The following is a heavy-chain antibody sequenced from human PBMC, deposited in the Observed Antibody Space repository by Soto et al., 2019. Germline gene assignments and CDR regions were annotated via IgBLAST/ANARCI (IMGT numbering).Heavy chain of an antibody. CDR2: IIPIFGTA. CDR3: ARVLRFLEWSPRCVYCYYGMDV. V-gene: IGHV1-69*13. Sequence: SVKVSCKASGGTFSSYTISWVRQAPGQGLEWMGGIIPIFGTANYAQKFQGRVTITADESTSTAYMELSSLRSEDTAVYYCARVLRFLEWSPRCVYCYYGMDVWGQGTTVTVSS. CDR1: GGTFSSYT. D-gene: IGHD3-3*01. J-gene: IGHJ6*02.